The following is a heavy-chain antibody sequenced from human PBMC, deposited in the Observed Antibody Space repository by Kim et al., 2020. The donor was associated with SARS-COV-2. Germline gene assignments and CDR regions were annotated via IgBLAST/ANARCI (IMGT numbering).Heavy chain of an antibody. CDR1: GFTFSRYA. Sequence: GGSLRLSCAASGFTFSRYAMSWVRQAPGKGPEWIASVNNGGNAYYAGSVQGRFTVSRDNSANTLTLHMNNLRAEDTALYYCAKDHHSSGWPTFDYWGQG. V-gene: IGHV3-23*01. CDR3: AKDHHSSGWPTFDY. J-gene: IGHJ4*02. CDR2: VNNGGNA. D-gene: IGHD6-19*01.